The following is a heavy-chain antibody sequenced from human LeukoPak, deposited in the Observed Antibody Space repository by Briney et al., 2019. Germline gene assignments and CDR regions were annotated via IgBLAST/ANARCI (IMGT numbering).Heavy chain of an antibody. CDR1: GITFTSWT. V-gene: IGHV1-69*05. CDR3: AAVHAPHYYYMDV. CDR2: IIPLFGTA. J-gene: IGHJ6*03. Sequence: ASVKVSCKASGITFTSWTFNWVRQARGQGLEWMGGIIPLFGTAKYAGKFQGRVTVTTDASTSTVYMDLTSLTSADTAVYFCAAVHAPHYYYMDVWGRGTTVTVSS. D-gene: IGHD2-2*01.